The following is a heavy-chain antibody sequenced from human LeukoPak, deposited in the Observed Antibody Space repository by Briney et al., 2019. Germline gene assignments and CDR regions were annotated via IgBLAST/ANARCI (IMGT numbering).Heavy chain of an antibody. J-gene: IGHJ4*02. CDR1: GFTFSSYA. V-gene: IGHV3-30-3*01. D-gene: IGHD6-19*01. Sequence: GGSLRLSCAASGFTFSSYAMHWVRQAPGKGLGWVAVISYDGSNKYYADSVKGRFTISRDNSKNTLYLQMNSLRAEDTAVYYCARDNRGSIAVAGTFDYWGQGTLVTVSS. CDR2: ISYDGSNK. CDR3: ARDNRGSIAVAGTFDY.